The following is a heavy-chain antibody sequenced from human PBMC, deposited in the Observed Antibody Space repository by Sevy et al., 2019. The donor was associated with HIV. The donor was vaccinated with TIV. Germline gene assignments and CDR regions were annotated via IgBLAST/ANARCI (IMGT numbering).Heavy chain of an antibody. CDR1: GYTFTSYD. Sequence: ASVKVSCKASGYTFTSYDINWVRQATGQGLEWMGWMNPNSGNTGYAQKFQGRVTMTRNTSISTAYVELSSLRSEDTAVYYCARGSFWSGYYTPTEYFQHWGQGTLVTVSS. CDR3: ARGSFWSGYYTPTEYFQH. J-gene: IGHJ1*01. V-gene: IGHV1-8*01. D-gene: IGHD3-3*01. CDR2: MNPNSGNT.